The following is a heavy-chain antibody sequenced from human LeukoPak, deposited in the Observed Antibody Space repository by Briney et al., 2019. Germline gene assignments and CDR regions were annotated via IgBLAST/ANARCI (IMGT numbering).Heavy chain of an antibody. Sequence: GASVKVSCKASGGTFSSYAISWVRQAPGQGLEWMGRIIPILGIANYAQKFQGRVTITADKSTSTAYMELSSLRSEDTAVYYCARVDTAMGEFDYWGQGTLVTVPS. D-gene: IGHD5-18*01. CDR3: ARVDTAMGEFDY. J-gene: IGHJ4*02. V-gene: IGHV1-69*04. CDR2: IIPILGIA. CDR1: GGTFSSYA.